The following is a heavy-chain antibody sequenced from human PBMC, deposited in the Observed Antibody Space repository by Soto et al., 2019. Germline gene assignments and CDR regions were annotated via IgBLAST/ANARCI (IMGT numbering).Heavy chain of an antibody. V-gene: IGHV4-30-4*01. J-gene: IGHJ5*02. D-gene: IGHD3-16*01. CDR3: ARGRGGANWFDP. CDR1: GGSISSGDYY. Sequence: LSLTCTVSGGSISSGDYYWSWIRQPPGKGLEWIGYIYYSGSTYYNPSLKSRVTISVDTSKNQFSLKLSSVTAADTAVYYCARGRGGANWFDPWGQGTLVTVSS. CDR2: IYYSGST.